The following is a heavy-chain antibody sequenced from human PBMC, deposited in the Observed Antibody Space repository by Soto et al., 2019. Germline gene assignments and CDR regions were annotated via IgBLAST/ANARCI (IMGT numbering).Heavy chain of an antibody. Sequence: VQLLESGGGLVQPGGSLRLSCAASGFTFSSYAISWVRQAPGQGLEWMGGIIPIFGTANYAQKFQGRVTITADESTSTAYMELSSLRSEDTAVYYCARVSPAGGWYYYGMDVWGQGTTVTVSS. J-gene: IGHJ6*02. CDR3: ARVSPAGGWYYYGMDV. CDR1: GFTFSSYA. CDR2: IIPIFGTA. V-gene: IGHV1-69*01. D-gene: IGHD6-19*01.